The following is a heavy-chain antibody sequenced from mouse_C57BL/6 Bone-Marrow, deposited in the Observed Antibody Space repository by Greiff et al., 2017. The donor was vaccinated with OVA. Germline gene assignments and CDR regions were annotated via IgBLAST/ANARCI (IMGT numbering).Heavy chain of an antibody. J-gene: IGHJ2*01. CDR1: GYSITSGYY. CDR3: ARDQGIYYGNSFDY. Sequence: ESGPGLVKPSQSLSLTCSVTGYSITSGYYWNWIRQFPGNKLEWMGYISYDGSNNYNPSLKNRISITRDPSKNQFFLKLNSVTTEDTATYYCARDQGIYYGNSFDYWGQGTTLTVSS. V-gene: IGHV3-6*01. CDR2: ISYDGSN. D-gene: IGHD2-1*01.